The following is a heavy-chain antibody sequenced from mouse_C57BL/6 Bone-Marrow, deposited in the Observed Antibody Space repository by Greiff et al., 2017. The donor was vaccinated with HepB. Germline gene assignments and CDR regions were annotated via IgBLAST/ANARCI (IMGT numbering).Heavy chain of an antibody. CDR3: ARGYGSSSRSSFYWYFDV. D-gene: IGHD1-1*01. CDR1: GYTFTSYW. J-gene: IGHJ1*03. CDR2: IDPSDSYN. V-gene: IGHV1-69*01. Sequence: QVQLQQPGAELVMPGASVKLSCKASGYTFTSYWMHWVKQRPGQGLEWIGEIDPSDSYNNYNQKFKGKSTLTVDKSSSTAYMQLSSLTSEDSAVYYCARGYGSSSRSSFYWYFDVWGTGTTVTVSS.